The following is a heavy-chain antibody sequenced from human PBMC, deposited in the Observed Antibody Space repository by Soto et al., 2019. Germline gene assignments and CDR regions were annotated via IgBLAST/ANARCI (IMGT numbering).Heavy chain of an antibody. V-gene: IGHV3-23*01. J-gene: IGHJ6*02. D-gene: IGHD2-2*01. CDR3: AKDRGYCSSTSCLYYYYGMDV. Sequence: GSLRLSCAASGFTFSSYAMSWVRQAPGKGLEWVSAISGSGGSTYYADSVKGRFTISRDNSKNTLYLQMNSLRAEDTAVYYCAKDRGYCSSTSCLYYYYGMDVWGQGTTVTVSS. CDR1: GFTFSSYA. CDR2: ISGSGGST.